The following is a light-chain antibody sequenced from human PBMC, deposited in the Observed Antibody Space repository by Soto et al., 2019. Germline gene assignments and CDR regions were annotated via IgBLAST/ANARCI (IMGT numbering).Light chain of an antibody. CDR3: SSYAGSNNPVV. CDR2: EVS. V-gene: IGLV2-8*01. J-gene: IGLJ2*01. Sequence: SALTQPPSASGSPGQSVTISCTGTSNDVGGYNYVSWYQQHPGKAPKFMIFEVSRRPSGVPDRFSGSKSGNTASLTVSGLQADDEADYYCSSYAGSNNPVVFGGGTKLTVL. CDR1: SNDVGGYNY.